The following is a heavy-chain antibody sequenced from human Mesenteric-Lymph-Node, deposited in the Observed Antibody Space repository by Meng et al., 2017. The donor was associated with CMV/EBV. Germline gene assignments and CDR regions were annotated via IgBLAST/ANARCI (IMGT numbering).Heavy chain of an antibody. D-gene: IGHD6-6*01. Sequence: ASVKVSCKTSGYTFSTSVITWVRQAPGQGLEWLGWISGYNGITYYTQKLQGRVTMTTDTSTSTVYMELRSLRSDDTAVYYCARGPSSSSKWFDPWGQGTLVTVSS. CDR1: GYTFSTSV. CDR3: ARGPSSSSKWFDP. V-gene: IGHV1-18*01. J-gene: IGHJ5*02. CDR2: ISGYNGIT.